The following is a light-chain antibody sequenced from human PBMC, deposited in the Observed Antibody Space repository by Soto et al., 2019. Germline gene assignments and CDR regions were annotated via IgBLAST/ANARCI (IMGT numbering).Light chain of an antibody. CDR3: SVWDDSLNGHV. CDR2: TNY. CDR1: SSNIGTNP. V-gene: IGLV1-44*01. Sequence: QSVLTQPPSASGTPGQRVTISCSGSSSNIGTNPVNWYQQLPGTAPKLLIYTNYQRPSGVPDRFSGSKSGTSASLAISGLQSEDEADYYCSVWDDSLNGHVFGTGTKVTV. J-gene: IGLJ1*01.